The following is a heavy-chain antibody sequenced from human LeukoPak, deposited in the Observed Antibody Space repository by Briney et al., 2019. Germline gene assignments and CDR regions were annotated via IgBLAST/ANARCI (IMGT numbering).Heavy chain of an antibody. CDR3: ARVDHCGGDCYSFDY. CDR1: GGSISTNY. D-gene: IGHD2-21*02. J-gene: IGHJ4*02. V-gene: IGHV4-4*07. Sequence: PSETLSLTCTVSGGSISTNYWSWIRQPPGKGLEWIGRIYTSGSTNYNPSLYNPSLKSRVTMSINASKNQFSLRLSSVTAADTAVYYCARVDHCGGDCYSFDYWGQGTLVTVSS. CDR2: IYTSGST.